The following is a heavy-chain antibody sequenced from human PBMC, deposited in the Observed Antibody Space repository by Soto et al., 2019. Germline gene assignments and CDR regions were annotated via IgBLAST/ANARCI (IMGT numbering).Heavy chain of an antibody. V-gene: IGHV1-2*04. CDR3: AILGYCSSTSCYDY. D-gene: IGHD2-2*01. J-gene: IGHJ4*02. CDR2: INPNSGGT. Sequence: ASVKVSCKASGYTFTGYYMHWVRQAPGQGLEWMGWINPNSGGTNYAQKFQGWVTMTRDTSISTAYMELSRLRSDDTAVYYCAILGYCSSTSCYDYWGQGTLVTVSS. CDR1: GYTFTGYY.